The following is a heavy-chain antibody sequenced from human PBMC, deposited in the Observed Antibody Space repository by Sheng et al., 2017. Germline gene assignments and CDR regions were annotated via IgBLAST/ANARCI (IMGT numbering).Heavy chain of an antibody. D-gene: IGHD2-15*01. V-gene: IGHV3-30*04. Sequence: QVQLVESGGGVVQPGRSLRLSCAASGFTFSSYAMHWVRQAPGKGLEWVAVISYDGSNKYYADSVKGRFTISRDNSKNTLYLQMNSLRAEDTAVYYCARDGGGSFLNYYYYGMDVWGQGTTVTVSS. J-gene: IGHJ6*02. CDR3: ARDGGGSFLNYYYYGMDV. CDR1: GFTFSSYA. CDR2: ISYDGSNK.